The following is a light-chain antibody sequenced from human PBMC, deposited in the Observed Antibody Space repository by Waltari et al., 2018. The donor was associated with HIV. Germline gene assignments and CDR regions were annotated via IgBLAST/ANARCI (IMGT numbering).Light chain of an antibody. CDR2: KVS. CDR1: QSLADRDVNTY. CDR3: MQGTHWPWT. J-gene: IGKJ1*01. V-gene: IGKV2-30*01. Sequence: DIVMTQSPLSLPVTLGPPASISCLSRQSLADRDVNTYLTWFQQRPGQSPRRLIYKVSNRDAGVPDRLSGRGSGTNFTLTISRVEAEDVGVYYCMQGTHWPWTFGQGTKVEIK.